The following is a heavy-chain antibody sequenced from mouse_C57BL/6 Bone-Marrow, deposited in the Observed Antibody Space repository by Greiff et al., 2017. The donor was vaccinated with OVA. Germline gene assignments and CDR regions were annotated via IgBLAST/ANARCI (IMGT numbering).Heavy chain of an antibody. CDR2: IYPGSGST. CDR1: GYTFTSYW. Sequence: QVQLQQPGAELVKPGASVKMSCKASGYTFTSYWITWVKQRPGQGLEWIGDIYPGSGSTNYNEKFKIKATLTVDTSSSTAYMQLSSLTSEDSVVYYCASDYYGSIYWYFDVWGTGTTVTVSS. J-gene: IGHJ1*03. CDR3: ASDYYGSIYWYFDV. V-gene: IGHV1-55*01. D-gene: IGHD1-1*01.